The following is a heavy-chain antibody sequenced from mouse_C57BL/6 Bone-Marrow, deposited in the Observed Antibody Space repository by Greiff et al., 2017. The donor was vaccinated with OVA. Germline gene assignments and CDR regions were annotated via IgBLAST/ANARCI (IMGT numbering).Heavy chain of an antibody. CDR1: GYTFTSYG. D-gene: IGHD3-2*02. CDR3: ARDPAQATFPY. Sequence: QVQLKESGAELARPGASVKLSCKASGYTFTSYGISWVKQRTGQGLEWIGEIYPRSGNTYYNEKFKGKATLTADKSSSTAYMELRSLTSEDSAVYFCARDPAQATFPYWGQGTTLTVSS. J-gene: IGHJ2*01. CDR2: IYPRSGNT. V-gene: IGHV1-81*01.